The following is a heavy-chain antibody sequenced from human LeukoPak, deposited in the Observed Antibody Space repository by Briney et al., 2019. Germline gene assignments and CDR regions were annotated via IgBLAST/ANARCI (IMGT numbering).Heavy chain of an antibody. CDR3: ARLQWELFDY. V-gene: IGHV4-38-2*02. Sequence: SETLSLTCTVSGYSISSGYYWGWIRQPPGKGLEWIGSIYYSGSTYYNPSLKSRVTISVDTSKNQFSLKLSSVTAADTAVYYCARLQWELFDYWGQGTLVTVSS. CDR1: GYSISSGYY. J-gene: IGHJ4*02. D-gene: IGHD1-26*01. CDR2: IYYSGST.